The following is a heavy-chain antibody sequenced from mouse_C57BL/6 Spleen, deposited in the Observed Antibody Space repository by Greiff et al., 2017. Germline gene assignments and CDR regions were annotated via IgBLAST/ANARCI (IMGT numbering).Heavy chain of an antibody. CDR2: IDPSDSYT. Sequence: VQLQQPGAELVMPGASVKLSCKASGYTFTSYWMHWVKQRPGQGLEWIGEIDPSDSYTNYTPKFKGKSTLTVDKSSSTAYMQLSSLTSEDSAVYYCARGGFITTFDYWGQGTTLTVSS. D-gene: IGHD1-1*01. V-gene: IGHV1-69*01. CDR3: ARGGFITTFDY. J-gene: IGHJ2*01. CDR1: GYTFTSYW.